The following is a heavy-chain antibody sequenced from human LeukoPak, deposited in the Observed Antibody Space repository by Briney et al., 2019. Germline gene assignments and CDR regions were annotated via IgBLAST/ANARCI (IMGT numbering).Heavy chain of an antibody. D-gene: IGHD3-3*01. J-gene: IGHJ6*02. CDR3: ATESVFTIFGVGADRKKISTHYHGMDV. CDR1: GFTFSSYG. Sequence: GGSLRLSCAASGFTFSSYGMHRVLQAPGKGLEWVAVISYDGSNKYYADSVKGRFTISRDNSKNTLYLQMNSLRAEDTAVYYCATESVFTIFGVGADRKKISTHYHGMDVWGQGTTVTVSS. V-gene: IGHV3-30*03. CDR2: ISYDGSNK.